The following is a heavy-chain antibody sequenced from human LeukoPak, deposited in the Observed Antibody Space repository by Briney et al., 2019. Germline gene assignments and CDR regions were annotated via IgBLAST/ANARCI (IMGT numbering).Heavy chain of an antibody. CDR2: INHSGST. Sequence: SETLSLTCAVYGGSFSNYYWSWIRQPPGKGLEWIGEINHSGSTNYNPSLKSRVTISVDTSKNQFSLKLSSVTAADTAVYYCARLGPCRGKGYSYGPGDDYWGQGTLVTVSS. CDR3: ARLGPCRGKGYSYGPGDDY. D-gene: IGHD5-18*01. CDR1: GGSFSNYY. V-gene: IGHV4-34*01. J-gene: IGHJ4*02.